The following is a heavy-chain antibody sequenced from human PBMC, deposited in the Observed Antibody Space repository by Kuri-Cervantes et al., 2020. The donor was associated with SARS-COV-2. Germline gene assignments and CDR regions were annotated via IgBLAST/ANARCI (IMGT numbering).Heavy chain of an antibody. CDR2: IRYDGSNK. CDR1: GFTFSSYG. Sequence: GESLKISCAASGFTFSSYGMHWVRQAPGKGLEWVAFIRYDGSNKYYADSVKGRFTISRDNAKNSLYLQMNSLRAEDTAVYYCAREALYCGDCYSRGLGWFDPWGQGTLVTVSS. J-gene: IGHJ5*02. V-gene: IGHV3-30*02. CDR3: AREALYCGDCYSRGLGWFDP. D-gene: IGHD2-21*01.